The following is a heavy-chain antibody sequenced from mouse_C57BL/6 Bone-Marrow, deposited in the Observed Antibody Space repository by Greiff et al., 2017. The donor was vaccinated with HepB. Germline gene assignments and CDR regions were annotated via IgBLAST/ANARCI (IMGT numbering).Heavy chain of an antibody. V-gene: IGHV5-4*01. CDR2: ISDGGSYT. CDR1: GFTFSSYA. J-gene: IGHJ2*01. CDR3: ARDEGNYGFDY. D-gene: IGHD2-1*01. Sequence: EVQLVESGGGLVKPGGSLKLSCAASGFTFSSYAMSWVRQTPEKRLEWVATISDGGSYTYYPDNVKGRFTISRDNAKNNLYLQMSHLKSEDTAMYYCARDEGNYGFDYWGQGTTLTVSS.